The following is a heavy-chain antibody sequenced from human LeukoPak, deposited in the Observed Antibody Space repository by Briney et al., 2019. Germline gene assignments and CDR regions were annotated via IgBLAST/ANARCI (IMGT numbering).Heavy chain of an antibody. CDR3: ARGKPGGVTGYSDDDLYFDY. D-gene: IGHD3-16*01. J-gene: IGHJ4*02. V-gene: IGHV3-23*01. Sequence: QPGGSLRLSCAASGFTFSNYAMNWVRQAPGKGLEWVSLISGSTGSTYYADSVKGRFTISRDNSKNTLYLQMNSLRAEDTAVYYCARGKPGGVTGYSDDDLYFDYWGQGTLVTVSS. CDR1: GFTFSNYA. CDR2: ISGSTGST.